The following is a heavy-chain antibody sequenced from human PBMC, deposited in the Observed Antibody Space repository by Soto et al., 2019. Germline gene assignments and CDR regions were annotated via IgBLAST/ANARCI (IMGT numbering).Heavy chain of an antibody. CDR3: AKGGAPRPFDY. J-gene: IGHJ4*02. CDR2: ISYDGSNK. CDR1: GFTFSSYG. Sequence: GSLRLSCAASGFTFSSYGMHWVRQAPGKGLEWVAVISYDGSNKYYADSVKGRFTISRDNSKNTLYLQMNSLRAEDTAVYYCAKGGAPRPFDYWGQGTLVTVSS. D-gene: IGHD6-6*01. V-gene: IGHV3-30*18.